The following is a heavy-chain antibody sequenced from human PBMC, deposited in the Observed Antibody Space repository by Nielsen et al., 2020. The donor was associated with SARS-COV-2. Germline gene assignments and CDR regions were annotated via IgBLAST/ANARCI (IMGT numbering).Heavy chain of an antibody. CDR2: ISSSSGYI. J-gene: IGHJ6*02. Sequence: GESLKISCAASGFTFSKYSMNWVRQAPGKGLEWVSSISSSSGYIYYVDSVKGRFTISRDNAKNSLYLQMNSLRAEDTAVYYCSLGAERDYYYGMDVWGQGTTVTVS. CDR3: SLGAERDYYYGMDV. CDR1: GFTFSKYS. V-gene: IGHV3-21*01.